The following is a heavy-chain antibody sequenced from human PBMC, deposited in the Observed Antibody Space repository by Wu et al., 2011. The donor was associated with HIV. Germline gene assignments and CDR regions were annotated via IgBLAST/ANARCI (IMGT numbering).Heavy chain of an antibody. V-gene: IGHV5-51*03. CDR1: GFSFTNYW. D-gene: IGHD3-3*01. CDR2: VCPRDSDT. Sequence: VQLVQSGAEVKKPGESLKISCKASGFSFTNYWIGWVRQRPGKALEWMGVVCPRDSDTKYSPSFQGHVIISADKSITTAFLQWSNLKASDTAIYYCARGLREGRNSYYYSMDVWGKGTTITVSS. CDR3: ARGLREGRNSYYYSMDV. J-gene: IGHJ6*03.